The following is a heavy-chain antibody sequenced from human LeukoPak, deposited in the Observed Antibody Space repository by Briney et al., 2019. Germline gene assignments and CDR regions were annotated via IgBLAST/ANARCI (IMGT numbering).Heavy chain of an antibody. CDR3: AKGQELDDGVFDS. J-gene: IGHJ4*02. CDR1: GFTFTSIA. V-gene: IGHV3-23*01. CDR2: IRGTGDST. D-gene: IGHD1-1*01. Sequence: GGSLRLSCAASGFTFTSIAMTWVRQAPGKGLEWVSTIRGTGDSTHYADSVKGRFIISSDKSKNMLYLQMNGLRAEDTAIYYCAKGQELDDGVFDSWGQGTLVTVSS.